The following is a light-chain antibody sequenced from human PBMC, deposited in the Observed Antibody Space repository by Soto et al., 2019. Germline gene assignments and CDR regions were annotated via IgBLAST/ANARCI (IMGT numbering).Light chain of an antibody. V-gene: IGLV1-51*02. J-gene: IGLJ1*01. CDR3: GTWDSSLTTYV. Sequence: QPRKVCASRGPQVTISCSGSSSDIGRNYVSWYQHLPGTAPKLLIYENNKRPSGIPDRLSGSKSGSSATLGITGLQTGDEADYYCGTWDSSLTTYVFGPGTKVTVL. CDR2: ENN. CDR1: SSDIGRNY.